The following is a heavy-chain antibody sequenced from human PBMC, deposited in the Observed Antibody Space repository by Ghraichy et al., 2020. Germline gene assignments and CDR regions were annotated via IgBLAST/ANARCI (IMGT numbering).Heavy chain of an antibody. CDR3: ARRRDDILTRYNWFDP. D-gene: IGHD3-9*01. V-gene: IGHV3-21*01. Sequence: GGSLRLSCAASGFTFSSYSMNWVRQAPGKGLEWVSSISSSSSYIYYADSVKGRFTISRDNAKNSLYLQMNSLRAEDTAVYYCARRRDDILTRYNWFDPWGQGTLVTVSS. CDR1: GFTFSSYS. J-gene: IGHJ5*02. CDR2: ISSSSSYI.